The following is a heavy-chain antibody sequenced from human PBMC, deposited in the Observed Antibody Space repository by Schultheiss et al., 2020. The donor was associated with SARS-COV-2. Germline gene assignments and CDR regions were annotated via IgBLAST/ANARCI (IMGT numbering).Heavy chain of an antibody. CDR3: AKGGRSSSWPFYYYYGMDV. CDR2: ISSSGSTI. J-gene: IGHJ6*02. D-gene: IGHD6-13*01. Sequence: GESLKISCAASGFTFSSYEMNWVRQAPGKGLEWVSYISSSGSTIYYADSVKGRFTISRDNAKNSLYLQMNSLRAEDTAVYYCAKGGRSSSWPFYYYYGMDVWGQGTTVTVSS. V-gene: IGHV3-48*03. CDR1: GFTFSSYE.